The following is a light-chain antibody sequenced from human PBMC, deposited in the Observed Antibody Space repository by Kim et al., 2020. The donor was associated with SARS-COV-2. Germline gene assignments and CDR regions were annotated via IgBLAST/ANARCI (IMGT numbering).Light chain of an antibody. V-gene: IGKV3-15*01. CDR3: QHYDNWPPYT. CDR1: QSVGKN. J-gene: IGKJ2*01. Sequence: VSPGERATLSCGASQSVGKNVAWFQQKLGQAPRLLIYGASTRATDVPPRFSGSGSETEFTLTITSLQSEDFAVYFCQHYDNWPPYTFGQGTKLEI. CDR2: GAS.